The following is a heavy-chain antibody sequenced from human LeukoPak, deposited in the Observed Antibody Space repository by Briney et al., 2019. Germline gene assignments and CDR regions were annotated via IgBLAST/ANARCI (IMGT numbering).Heavy chain of an antibody. CDR3: XXXXXSSTSCYHYFDY. CDR1: GDSVSSNSAA. D-gene: IGHD2-2*01. CDR2: TYYRSKWYN. V-gene: IGHV6-1*01. Sequence: SQTLSLTCAISGDSVSSNSAAWNWLRQSPSRGLEWLGSTYYRSKWYNDYAVSVKSLITINPDTSKNQFSLQLTSVTPEDTAVXXXXXXXXSSTSCYHYFDYWGQGTLVTVSS. J-gene: IGHJ4*02.